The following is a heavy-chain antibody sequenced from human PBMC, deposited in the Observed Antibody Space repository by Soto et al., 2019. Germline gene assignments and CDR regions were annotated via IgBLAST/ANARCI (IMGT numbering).Heavy chain of an antibody. D-gene: IGHD6-13*01. CDR3: ARDRAAARGTIWFDP. CDR2: IYTSGST. Sequence: SETLSLTCTVSGGSISSYYWSWIRQPAGKGLEWIGRIYTSGSTNYNPSLKSRVTMSVDTSKNQFSLKLSSVTAADTAVYYCARDRAAARGTIWFDPWGQGTLVTVSS. J-gene: IGHJ5*02. CDR1: GGSISSYY. V-gene: IGHV4-4*07.